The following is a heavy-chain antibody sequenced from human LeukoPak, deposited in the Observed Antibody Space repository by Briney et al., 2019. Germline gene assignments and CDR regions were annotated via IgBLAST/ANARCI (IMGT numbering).Heavy chain of an antibody. Sequence: PSETLSLTCTVSGGSISSSSYYWGWIRQPPGKGLEWIGSLYYSGGTYYNPSLKSRVTISVDTSKNQFSLKLSSVTAADTAVYYCARADIVVVPAATKHKYYYYYGMDVWGQGTTVTVSS. V-gene: IGHV4-39*01. D-gene: IGHD2-2*01. CDR3: ARADIVVVPAATKHKYYYYYGMDV. J-gene: IGHJ6*02. CDR1: GGSISSSSYY. CDR2: LYYSGGT.